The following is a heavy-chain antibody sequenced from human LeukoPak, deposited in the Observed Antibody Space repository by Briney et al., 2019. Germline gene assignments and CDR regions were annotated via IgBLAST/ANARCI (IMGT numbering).Heavy chain of an antibody. CDR3: AKNRDSSDYPRDFDF. Sequence: GGSLRLSCAAFGSTFSSYGMHWVRQTPGKGLEWVAFIRHDGSYQQYADSVKGRFTVSRDNSKDMVYLQMNSLRTEDTAVYYCAKNRDSSDYPRDFDFWGQGTLVTASS. V-gene: IGHV3-30*02. J-gene: IGHJ4*02. CDR1: GSTFSSYG. CDR2: IRHDGSYQ. D-gene: IGHD3-22*01.